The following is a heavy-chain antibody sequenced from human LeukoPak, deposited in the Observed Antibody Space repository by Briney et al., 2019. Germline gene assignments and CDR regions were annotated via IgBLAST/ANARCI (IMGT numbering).Heavy chain of an antibody. J-gene: IGHJ3*02. D-gene: IGHD1-26*01. CDR3: ARSVSGSYVQAFDI. CDR2: ISGSGGST. CDR1: GFTFSSYG. Sequence: PGGSLRLSCAASGFTFSSYGMSWVRQAPGKGLEWVSAISGSGGSTYYADSVKGRFTISRDNSKNTLYLQMNSLRAEDTAVYYCARSVSGSYVQAFDIWGQGTMVTVSS. V-gene: IGHV3-23*01.